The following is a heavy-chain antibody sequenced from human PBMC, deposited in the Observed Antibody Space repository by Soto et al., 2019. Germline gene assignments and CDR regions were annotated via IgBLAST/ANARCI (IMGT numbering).Heavy chain of an antibody. CDR2: VNNNGGGT. CDR1: GFTFSTYA. J-gene: IGHJ4*02. Sequence: GGSLRLSCSASGFTFSTYAMHWVRQAPGKGLEYVSSVNNNGGGTYYADSVKGRFAISRDNSKNTLYLQMSSLRAEDTAVYYCVRDLWIQLGPFDYWGQGTLVTVSS. D-gene: IGHD5-18*01. V-gene: IGHV3-64D*08. CDR3: VRDLWIQLGPFDY.